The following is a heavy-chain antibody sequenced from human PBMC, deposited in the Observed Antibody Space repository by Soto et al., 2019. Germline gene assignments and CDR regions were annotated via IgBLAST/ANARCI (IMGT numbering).Heavy chain of an antibody. CDR2: INAGNGNT. CDR3: ARDIRGRGDY. V-gene: IGHV1-3*01. J-gene: IGHJ4*02. Sequence: QVQLVQSGAEVKKPGASVKVSCKASGYTFTSYAMHWVRQAPGQRLEWMGWINAGNGNTKYSQKFQGRVTITRDTSASTAYRELSCLRAEDTAVYYCARDIRGRGDYWGQGTLVTVSS. CDR1: GYTFTSYA. D-gene: IGHD3-16*01.